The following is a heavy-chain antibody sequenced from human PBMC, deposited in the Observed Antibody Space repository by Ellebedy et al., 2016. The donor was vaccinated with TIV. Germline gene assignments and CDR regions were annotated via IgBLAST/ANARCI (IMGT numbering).Heavy chain of an antibody. D-gene: IGHD3-16*02. CDR3: AREKMGYDYVWGSYRRYYFDY. CDR2: INHSGST. CDR1: GGSFSGYY. J-gene: IGHJ4*02. Sequence: SETLSLTCAVYGGSFSGYYWSWIRQPPGKGLEWIGEINHSGSTNYNPSLKSRVTVSVDTSKNQFSLKLSSVTAADTAVYYCAREKMGYDYVWGSYRRYYFDYWGQGTLVTVSS. V-gene: IGHV4-34*01.